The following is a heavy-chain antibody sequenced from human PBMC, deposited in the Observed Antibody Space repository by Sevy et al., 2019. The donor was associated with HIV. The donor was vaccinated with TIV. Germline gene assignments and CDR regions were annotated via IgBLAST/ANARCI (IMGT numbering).Heavy chain of an antibody. CDR1: GFTVSSNH. CDR2: IYSGGTT. J-gene: IGHJ4*02. CDR3: VRGGCSGGSCYDPFDY. Sequence: GGSLRLSCAVSGFTVSSNHMSWVRQAPGKGLEWVSVIYSGGTTYYADSMKGRFTISRDNSKNTVYLQVNSLRAEDTAVYYCVRGGCSGGSCYDPFDYWGQGTLVTVSS. V-gene: IGHV3-53*01. D-gene: IGHD2-15*01.